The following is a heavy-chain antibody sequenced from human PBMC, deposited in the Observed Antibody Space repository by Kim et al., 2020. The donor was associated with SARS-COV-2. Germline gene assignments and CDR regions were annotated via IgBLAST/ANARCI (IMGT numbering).Heavy chain of an antibody. CDR3: AREIVVVILYGMDV. CDR1: GFTFSSYW. D-gene: IGHD3-22*01. V-gene: IGHV3-74*01. CDR2: INSDGSST. Sequence: GGSLRLSCAASGFTFSSYWMHWVRQAPGKGLVWVSRINSDGSSTSYADSVKGRFTISRDNAKNTLYLQMNSLRAEDTAVYYCAREIVVVILYGMDVWCRGPTLPLSS. J-gene: IGHJ6*02.